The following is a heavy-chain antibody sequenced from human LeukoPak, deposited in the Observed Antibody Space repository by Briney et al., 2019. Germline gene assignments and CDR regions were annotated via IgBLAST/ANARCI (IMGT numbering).Heavy chain of an antibody. V-gene: IGHV4-59*01. CDR1: DDSITIYY. Sequence: PSETLSLTCTVSDDSITIYYWSRIRQPPGKGLEWIGYIDHTGITNYNPSLNSRVTISRDTSKNHFSLELSSATAADTAVYFCARGRASSSTWYSTYYYYFYMDVWGKGTTVTVSS. D-gene: IGHD6-13*01. J-gene: IGHJ6*03. CDR3: ARGRASSSTWYSTYYYYFYMDV. CDR2: IDHTGIT.